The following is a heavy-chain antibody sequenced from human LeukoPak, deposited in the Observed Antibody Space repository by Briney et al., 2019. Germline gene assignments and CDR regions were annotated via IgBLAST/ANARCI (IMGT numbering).Heavy chain of an antibody. CDR1: GFTFSDYY. D-gene: IGHD3-9*01. V-gene: IGHV3-11*01. CDR2: IGDGGTNI. CDR3: ARIETGYSLDY. J-gene: IGHJ4*02. Sequence: PGGSLRLSSAASGFTFSDYYMTWIRQAPGKGLEWVSFIGDGGTNIKYADSVKGRFTISRDNAKNSLYLQMNSLRAEDTAIYYCARIETGYSLDYWGQGTLVTVSS.